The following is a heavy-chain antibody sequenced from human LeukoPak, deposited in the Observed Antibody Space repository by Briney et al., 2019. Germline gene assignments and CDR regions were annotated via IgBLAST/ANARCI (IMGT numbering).Heavy chain of an antibody. V-gene: IGHV3-66*02. J-gene: IGHJ4*02. CDR2: INSGGKI. Sequence: GGSLRLSCVASGFTLSHNYMSWVRQAPGKGLEWVSVINSGGKIYYADSVKGRFTISRDNSKNTLHLQMNSLRTEDTAVYYCARDRNYYKNSGYLDYLDYWGEGTLVTASS. CDR3: ARDRNYYKNSGYLDYLDY. D-gene: IGHD3-22*01. CDR1: GFTLSHNY.